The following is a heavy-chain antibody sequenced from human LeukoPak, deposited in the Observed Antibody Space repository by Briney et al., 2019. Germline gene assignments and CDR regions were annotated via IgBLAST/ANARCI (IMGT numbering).Heavy chain of an antibody. CDR3: ARDEFGDFQGFDY. Sequence: PSETLSLTCSVSGASINSYYWNWIRQSPGKGLEWPGNTHYRGTTNYNPSLKSRVTLSLDSSKSQFALKVTSVTAADTAVYYCARDEFGDFQGFDYWGQGTRVTVSS. CDR1: GASINSYY. V-gene: IGHV4-59*13. CDR2: THYRGTT. D-gene: IGHD4-17*01. J-gene: IGHJ4*02.